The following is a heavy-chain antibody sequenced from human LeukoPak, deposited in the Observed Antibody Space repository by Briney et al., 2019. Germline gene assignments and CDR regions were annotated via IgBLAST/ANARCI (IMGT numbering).Heavy chain of an antibody. CDR3: AKGSYYDSSGYYYFDY. CDR1: GFTFSSYA. V-gene: IGHV3-23*01. Sequence: GESLRLSCAASGFTFSSYAMTWVRQAPGKGLEWVSGISASSSIYYADSVKGRFTISRDNSKNTLYLQVNSLRADDTAVYYCAKGSYYDSSGYYYFDYWGQGTLVTVSS. D-gene: IGHD3-22*01. CDR2: ISASSSI. J-gene: IGHJ4*02.